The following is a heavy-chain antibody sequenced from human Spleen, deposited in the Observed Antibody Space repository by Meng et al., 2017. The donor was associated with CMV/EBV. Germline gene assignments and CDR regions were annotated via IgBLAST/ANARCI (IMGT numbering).Heavy chain of an antibody. D-gene: IGHD5-18*01. CDR3: ARIRGYSLPEF. V-gene: IGHV4-61*01. J-gene: IGHJ4*02. CDR2: LYPTGTT. Sequence: CVVSGGPVSSGSRHWSSIRQSPGKRLAWIGNLYPTGTTNYNPSLTNRVTMSVDPSRNQFSLTLSSLNASDTAVYYCARIRGYSLPEFWGRGILVTVSS. CDR1: GGPVSSGSRH.